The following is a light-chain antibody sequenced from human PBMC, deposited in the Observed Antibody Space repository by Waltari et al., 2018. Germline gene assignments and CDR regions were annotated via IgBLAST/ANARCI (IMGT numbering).Light chain of an antibody. Sequence: EIVLTQSPGTLSLSPGERANLSCRASQSVSNNYLALYQQKHGQAPRILLYGGSSRATGIPDRFSGSGSGTDFTLIISRVEPDDFAVYYCQKYGSSPPYTFGQGTKLEIK. CDR3: QKYGSSPPYT. CDR2: GGS. CDR1: QSVSNNY. V-gene: IGKV3-20*01. J-gene: IGKJ2*01.